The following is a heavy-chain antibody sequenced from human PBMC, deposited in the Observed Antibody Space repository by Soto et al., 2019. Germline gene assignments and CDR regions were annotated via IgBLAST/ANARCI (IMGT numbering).Heavy chain of an antibody. D-gene: IGHD6-13*01. CDR1: GGSISNFSQY. V-gene: IGHV4-39*01. J-gene: IGHJ6*02. CDR2: IYYSGSP. Sequence: QLQLQESGPGLVKPSETLSLTCTVSGGSISNFSQYYGWIRQPPGKGLEWIGSIYYSGSPYYKPSLKXXXXXXXXXXXXXXXXXXXXXXXXXXAVXXXXXXGXAAAGGSVFYGLDVWGQGTTVTVSS. CDR3: XXXGXAAAGGSVFYGLDV.